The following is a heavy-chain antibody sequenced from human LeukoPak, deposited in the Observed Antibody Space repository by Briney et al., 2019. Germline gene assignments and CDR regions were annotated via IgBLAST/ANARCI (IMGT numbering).Heavy chain of an antibody. V-gene: IGHV4-4*09. Sequence: SETLSLTCTVSGGSFSSYFWNWIRQPPGKGLEWIGYIYSSGSANYNPSLKSRVAISLGTSQNQFSLKLSSVTAADTAVYYCARPYYYDSRIDPWGQGILVTVSS. CDR2: IYSSGSA. CDR3: ARPYYYDSRIDP. J-gene: IGHJ5*02. CDR1: GGSFSSYF. D-gene: IGHD3-22*01.